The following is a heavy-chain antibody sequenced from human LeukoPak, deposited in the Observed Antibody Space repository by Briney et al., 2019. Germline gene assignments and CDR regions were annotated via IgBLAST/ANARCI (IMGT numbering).Heavy chain of an antibody. CDR3: AKDSSDMIFGVVNDY. J-gene: IGHJ4*02. CDR1: GFTYSSYA. V-gene: IGHV3-23*01. CDR2: ISGSGGST. Sequence: GGSLRLSCAASGFTYSSYAMSWVRQAPGKGLEWVSAISGSGGSTYYADSVKGRFTISRDNSKNTLYLQMNSLRAEDTAVYYCAKDSSDMIFGVVNDYWGQGTLVTVSS. D-gene: IGHD3/OR15-3a*01.